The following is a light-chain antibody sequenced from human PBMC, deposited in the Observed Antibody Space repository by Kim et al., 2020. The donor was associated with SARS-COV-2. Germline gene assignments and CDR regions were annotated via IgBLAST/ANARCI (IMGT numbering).Light chain of an antibody. V-gene: IGLV3-19*01. CDR1: SLRSYY. J-gene: IGLJ2*01. CDR3: QSRDSGGNVL. Sequence: ELTQDPAVSVALGQTVRITCQGDSLRSYYASWYQQRPRQAPVLVIYGRNNRPSGIPDRFSGSSSGNTASLTISGAQAEDEADFYCQSRDSGGNVLFGGGTQLTVL. CDR2: GRN.